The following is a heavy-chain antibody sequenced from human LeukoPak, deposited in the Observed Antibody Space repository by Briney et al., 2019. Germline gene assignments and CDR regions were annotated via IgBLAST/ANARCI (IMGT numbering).Heavy chain of an antibody. CDR3: AKDRAYYYGSGSYFDS. J-gene: IGHJ4*02. CDR1: GFTFSSYW. CDR2: IKQDGSEK. V-gene: IGHV3-7*03. Sequence: PGGSLRLSCAASGFTFSSYWMSWVRQAPGKVLEWVANIKQDGSEKYYVDSVKGRFTISRDNAKNSLYLQMNSLRAEDTALYYCAKDRAYYYGSGSYFDSWGQGTLVTVSS. D-gene: IGHD3-10*01.